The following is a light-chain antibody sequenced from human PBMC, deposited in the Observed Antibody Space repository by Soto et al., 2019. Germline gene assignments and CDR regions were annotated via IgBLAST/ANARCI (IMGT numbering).Light chain of an antibody. CDR3: AAWYDSLNGQV. J-gene: IGLJ1*01. CDR1: SSNIGNND. Sequence: QSVLTQPPSVSEAPRQRVTISCSGSSSNIGNNDVNWYHQLPGKAPKLLIYYDDLLPSGVSDRFSCSNSGTSAALAISGLQSEDEADYYYAAWYDSLNGQVFGTGTKLTVL. CDR2: YDD. V-gene: IGLV1-36*01.